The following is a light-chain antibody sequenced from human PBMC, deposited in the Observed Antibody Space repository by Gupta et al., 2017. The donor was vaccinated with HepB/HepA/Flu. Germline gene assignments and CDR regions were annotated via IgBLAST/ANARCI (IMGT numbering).Light chain of an antibody. CDR2: EVS. CDR1: SSDVGSYNL. CDR3: YSYASSSTVV. J-gene: IGLJ1*01. V-gene: IGLV2-23*02. Sequence: QSALTQSASVSGSPGQSITISCTRTSSDVGSYNLVSWYQQHPGKAPKFMMYEVSKRPSGVSNRFSGSKSGNTASLTISGLQAEDEADYYCYSYASSSTVVFGTGTKLTVL.